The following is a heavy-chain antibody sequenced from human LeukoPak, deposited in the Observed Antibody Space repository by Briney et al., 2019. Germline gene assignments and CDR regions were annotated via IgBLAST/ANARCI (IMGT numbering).Heavy chain of an antibody. CDR1: GFTFDDYA. J-gene: IGHJ6*02. V-gene: IGHV3-43*02. Sequence: GESLRLSCAAPGFTFDDYAMHWVRQAPGKGLEWVSLISGDGGTTYYADSVKGRFTIARVNSKSSLYLQMNSLRTEDTAWYYCAKMVYGSGSYWGYGMDVWGQGTTVTVSS. D-gene: IGHD3-10*01. CDR3: AKMVYGSGSYWGYGMDV. CDR2: ISGDGGTT.